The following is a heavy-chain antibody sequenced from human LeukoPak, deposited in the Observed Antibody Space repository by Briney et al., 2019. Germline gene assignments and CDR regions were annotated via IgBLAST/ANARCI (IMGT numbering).Heavy chain of an antibody. CDR3: AREYGSGSYSIT. V-gene: IGHV3-48*01. D-gene: IGHD3-10*01. Sequence: PGGSLRLSCVASAFTFSSYSMNWVRQAPGKGREWVSYITSGSSTIYYADSVKGRFTISRDNAKNSLYLQMNSLRAEDTAVYYCAREYGSGSYSITWGQGTLVTVTS. CDR1: AFTFSSYS. J-gene: IGHJ5*02. CDR2: ITSGSSTI.